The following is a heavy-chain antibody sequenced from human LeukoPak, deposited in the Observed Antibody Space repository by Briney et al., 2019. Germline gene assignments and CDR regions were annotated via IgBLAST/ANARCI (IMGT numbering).Heavy chain of an antibody. Sequence: PSETLSLTCTVSGDSITTYYWSWIRQPAGKGLEWIGRMSSSGSTSYNPSLKSRVTMSVDTSKNQFSLKLSSVTAADTAVYYCAXXRSVWSGSPYYFDYWGQGTLVTVSS. CDR3: AXXRSVWSGSPYYFDY. J-gene: IGHJ4*02. CDR2: MSSSGST. D-gene: IGHD3-3*01. CDR1: GDSITTYY. V-gene: IGHV4-4*07.